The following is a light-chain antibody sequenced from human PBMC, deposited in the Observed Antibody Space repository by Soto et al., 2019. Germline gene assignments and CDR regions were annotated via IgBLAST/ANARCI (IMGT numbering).Light chain of an antibody. CDR1: SIDFVSYNR. CDR2: EVS. V-gene: IGLV2-18*02. Sequence: QSALTQPPSVSGSPGQSVTISCTGTSIDFVSYNRVSWYQQPPGTAPKLMIYEVSNRPSGVPDRFSGSKSGNTASLTISGLQTADEADYYCSSYRTNNTVVFGGGTKLTVL. J-gene: IGLJ2*01. CDR3: SSYRTNNTVV.